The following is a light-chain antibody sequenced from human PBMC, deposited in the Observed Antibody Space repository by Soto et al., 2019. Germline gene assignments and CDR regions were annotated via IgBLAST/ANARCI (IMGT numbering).Light chain of an antibody. CDR1: QGISRS. Sequence: IQLTQSPSSLSASMGHRDTITCRASQGISRSLAWYQQNPGKAPKVLIYAASTLQSGVPSRFSGSGSGTDFTLTISSLQPKDFATYYCQQVNTFPLSFGGGTKVE. CDR3: QQVNTFPLS. CDR2: AAS. J-gene: IGKJ4*01. V-gene: IGKV1-9*01.